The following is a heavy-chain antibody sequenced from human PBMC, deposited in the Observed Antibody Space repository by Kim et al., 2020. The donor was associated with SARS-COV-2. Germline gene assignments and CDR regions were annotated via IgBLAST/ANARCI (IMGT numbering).Heavy chain of an antibody. CDR2: FDPEDGEI. V-gene: IGHV1-24*01. D-gene: IGHD3-3*01. CDR3: NVYYGDAFDI. CDR1: GYTLTELS. J-gene: IGHJ3*02. Sequence: ASVKVSCKVSGYTLTELSMHWVRQAPGKGLEWMGGFDPEDGEIIYAQKFQGRVTMTEDTSTDTAYMELSSLRSEDTAVYYCNVYYGDAFDIWGQGTMVTVSS.